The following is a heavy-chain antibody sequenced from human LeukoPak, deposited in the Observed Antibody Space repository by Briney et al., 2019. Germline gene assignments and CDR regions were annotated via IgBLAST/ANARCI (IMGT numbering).Heavy chain of an antibody. J-gene: IGHJ4*02. V-gene: IGHV3-9*01. D-gene: IGHD3-10*01. CDR2: ISWNTGIV. Sequence: GRSLRLSCAASGFSFDDYAMHWIRQAPGKGLEWVSGISWNTGIVGYADSVKGRFTISRDNAKNSLYLQMNSLRAEDTALYYCARGVGTYYYASGSYLYWGQGTLVTVSS. CDR1: GFSFDDYA. CDR3: ARGVGTYYYASGSYLY.